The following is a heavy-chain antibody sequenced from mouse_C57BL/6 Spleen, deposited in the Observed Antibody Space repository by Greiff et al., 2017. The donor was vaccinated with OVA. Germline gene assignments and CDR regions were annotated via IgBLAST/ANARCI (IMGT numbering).Heavy chain of an antibody. V-gene: IGHV1-12*01. CDR3: ASPNSSGYGFAY. D-gene: IGHD3-2*02. CDR1: GYTFTSYN. Sequence: LQESGAELVRPGASVKMSCKASGYTFTSYNMHWVKQTPRQGLEWIGAIYPGNGDTSYNQKFKGKATLTVDKSSSTAYMQLSSLTSEDSAVYFCASPNSSGYGFAYWGQGTLVTVSA. CDR2: IYPGNGDT. J-gene: IGHJ3*01.